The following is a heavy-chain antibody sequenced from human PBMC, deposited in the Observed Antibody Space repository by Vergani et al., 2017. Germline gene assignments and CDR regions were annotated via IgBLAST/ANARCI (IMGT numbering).Heavy chain of an antibody. V-gene: IGHV3-30*18. CDR1: GFTFSSYG. D-gene: IGHD3-10*01. J-gene: IGHJ4*02. CDR3: AKDNRITMVRGVWADY. CDR2: ISYDGSNK. Sequence: QVQLVESGGGVVQPGRSLRLSCAASGFTFSSYGMHWVRQAPGKGLEWVAVISYDGSNKYYADSVKGRFTISRDNSKNTLYLQINSLRAEDTAVYYCAKDNRITMVRGVWADYWGQGTLVTVSS.